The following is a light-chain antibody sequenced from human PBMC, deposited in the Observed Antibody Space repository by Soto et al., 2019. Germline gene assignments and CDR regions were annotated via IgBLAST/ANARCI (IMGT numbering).Light chain of an antibody. CDR1: ESLSTY. V-gene: IGKV3-15*01. J-gene: IGKJ2*01. CDR2: GAS. Sequence: EIVMTQSPATLSVSPGERVTLSCRASESLSTYLAWYQQKPGQAPRLLIYGASTKATGIPARFSGSGSATDFTLTISSLQSEEFAVYYCQSYNDWPFTFGQGTKVEI. CDR3: QSYNDWPFT.